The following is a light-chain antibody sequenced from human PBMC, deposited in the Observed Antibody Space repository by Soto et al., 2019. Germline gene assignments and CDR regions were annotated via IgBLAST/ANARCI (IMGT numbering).Light chain of an antibody. J-gene: IGLJ2*01. CDR3: CSYAGNNILI. V-gene: IGLV2-11*01. Sequence: QSALTQPRSVSGSPGQSLTISCTGASSDVGSYNYVSWYQQYPGKAPKLMIYDVTKRPSGVPDRFSGSKSGNTASLSISGLQAADEADYYCCSYAGNNILIFGGGTKLTVL. CDR1: SSDVGSYNY. CDR2: DVT.